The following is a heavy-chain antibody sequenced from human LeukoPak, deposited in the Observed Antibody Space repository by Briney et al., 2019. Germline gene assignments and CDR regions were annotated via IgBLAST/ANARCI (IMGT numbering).Heavy chain of an antibody. V-gene: IGHV3-30*02. CDR2: TRYDGSNK. CDR3: AILNDYSNYGFDN. D-gene: IGHD4-11*01. CDR1: GFIFSNYG. Sequence: GGSLRLSCAASGFIFSNYGMHWVRRAPGKGLEWVAFTRYDGSNKYYADSVKGRFTISRDNSKNTLYLQMRSLRAEDTAVYYCAILNDYSNYGFDNWGQGTLVTVSS. J-gene: IGHJ4*02.